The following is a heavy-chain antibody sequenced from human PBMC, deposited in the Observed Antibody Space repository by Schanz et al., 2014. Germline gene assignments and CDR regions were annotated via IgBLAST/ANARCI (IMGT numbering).Heavy chain of an antibody. CDR3: AKESEIVVVVGTSMSGDFHH. D-gene: IGHD2-15*01. J-gene: IGHJ1*01. V-gene: IGHV3-30*18. CDR1: GFTFSDHY. CDR2: IYYNGTNK. Sequence: VQLVESGGGLVQPGGSLRLSCAASGFTFSDHYMDWVRQAPGKGLEWVALIYYNGTNKYYADSVKGRFTISRDNAKNLLYLQMNGLRAEDTAVYFCAKESEIVVVVGTSMSGDFHHWGQGTLVTVSS.